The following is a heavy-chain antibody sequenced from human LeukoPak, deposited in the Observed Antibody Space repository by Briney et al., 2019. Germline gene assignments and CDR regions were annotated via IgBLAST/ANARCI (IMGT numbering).Heavy chain of an antibody. Sequence: SETVSLTCNVSGGSLSSGGYYWSWIRQHPGKVLEWIGYISYSGNTNYNPSLKSRFTISVDTSKSQFSLEMSSVTAADTAVYYCARGDLAYCSGGSCPAWFDPWGQGTLVTVTS. CDR1: GGSLSSGGYY. CDR3: ARGDLAYCSGGSCPAWFDP. D-gene: IGHD2-15*01. V-gene: IGHV4-31*03. J-gene: IGHJ5*02. CDR2: ISYSGNT.